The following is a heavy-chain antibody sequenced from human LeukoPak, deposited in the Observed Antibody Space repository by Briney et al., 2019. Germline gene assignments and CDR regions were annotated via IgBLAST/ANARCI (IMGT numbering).Heavy chain of an antibody. Sequence: GGSLRLSCAASGFTFSSYWMSWVRQAPGKGLEWVANIKQDGSEKYYVDSVKGRFTISRDNAKNLVFLQMNSLRAEDTAVYYCARDGPTAYFDYWGQGTLVTVSS. CDR2: IKQDGSEK. V-gene: IGHV3-7*01. D-gene: IGHD5-18*01. CDR3: ARDGPTAYFDY. CDR1: GFTFSSYW. J-gene: IGHJ4*02.